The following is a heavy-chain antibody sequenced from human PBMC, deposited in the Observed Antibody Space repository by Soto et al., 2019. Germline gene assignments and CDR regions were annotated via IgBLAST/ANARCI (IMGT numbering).Heavy chain of an antibody. Sequence: GGSLRFPWAAAVFTFSFYSMHWVGQAPGKGLVWVSRINSDGSSTSYADSVKGRFTISRDNAKNTLYLQMNSLRAEDTAVYYCARSTYYSDSSGYYHWGQGTMVTVSS. CDR3: ARSTYYSDSSGYYH. CDR1: VFTFSFYS. D-gene: IGHD3-22*01. V-gene: IGHV3-74*01. J-gene: IGHJ5*02. CDR2: INSDGSST.